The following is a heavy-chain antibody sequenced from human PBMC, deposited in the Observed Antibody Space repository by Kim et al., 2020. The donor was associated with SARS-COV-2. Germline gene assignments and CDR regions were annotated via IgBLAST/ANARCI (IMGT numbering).Heavy chain of an antibody. CDR1: GYTFTSYD. Sequence: ASVKVSCKASGYTFTSYDINWVRQATGQGLEWMGWMNPNSGNTGYAQKFQGRVTMTRNTSISTAYMELSSLRSEDTAVYYCARGRFRITGTTRTENWFDPWGQGTLVTVSS. J-gene: IGHJ5*02. CDR2: MNPNSGNT. V-gene: IGHV1-8*01. CDR3: ARGRFRITGTTRTENWFDP. D-gene: IGHD1-7*01.